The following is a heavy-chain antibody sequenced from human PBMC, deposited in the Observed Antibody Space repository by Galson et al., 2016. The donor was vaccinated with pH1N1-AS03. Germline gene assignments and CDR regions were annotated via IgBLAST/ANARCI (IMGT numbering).Heavy chain of an antibody. CDR2: INPQTEGT. Sequence: SVKVSCKVSGYTLTAYYIHWVRQAPGQGLEWMGLINPQTEGTYSAQKLQGRVTMTRDTSISTAYMELTWLTSDDTAVYYCARAVIVETVMIGCGGDAYSTDYWGQGTLVTVSS. V-gene: IGHV1-2*06. D-gene: IGHD2-21*02. J-gene: IGHJ4*02. CDR3: ARAVIVETVMIGCGGDAYSTDY. CDR1: GYTLTAYY.